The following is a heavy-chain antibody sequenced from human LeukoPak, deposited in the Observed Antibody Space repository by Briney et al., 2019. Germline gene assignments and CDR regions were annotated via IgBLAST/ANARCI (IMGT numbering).Heavy chain of an antibody. CDR3: ARGLLLRETYYDFWSGLKGFDP. D-gene: IGHD3-3*01. CDR1: GGSFSGYY. J-gene: IGHJ5*02. CDR2: INHSGST. Sequence: SETLSLTCAVYGGSFSGYYWGSIRQPPGKGLEWIGEINHSGSTNYNPSLKSRVTISVDTSKNQFSLKLSSVTAADTAVYYCARGLLLRETYYDFWSGLKGFDPWGQGTLVTVSS. V-gene: IGHV4-34*01.